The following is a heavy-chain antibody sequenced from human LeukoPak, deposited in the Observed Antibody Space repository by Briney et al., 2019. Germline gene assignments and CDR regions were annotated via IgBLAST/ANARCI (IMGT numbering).Heavy chain of an antibody. CDR3: TRMAWRSRPFDH. CDR1: GGSFSGYY. CDR2: IKQDGGEK. V-gene: IGHV3-7*01. Sequence: PSETLSLTCAVYGGSFSGYYWSWVRQAPGKGLEWVANIKQDGGEKWYVDSVKGRFTISRDSAKNSVYLQMNSLRVEDTAVYYCTRMAWRSRPFDHWGQGTLVTVSS. J-gene: IGHJ4*02. D-gene: IGHD5-24*01.